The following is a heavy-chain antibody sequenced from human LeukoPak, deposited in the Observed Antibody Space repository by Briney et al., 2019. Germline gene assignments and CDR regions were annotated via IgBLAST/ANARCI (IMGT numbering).Heavy chain of an antibody. CDR1: GGSISSSSYY. CDR3: GGAVAGIHAFDI. V-gene: IGHV4-39*07. Sequence: SETLSLTCTVSGGSISSSSYYWGWIRQPPGNGLEWIGSIYYSGSTYYNPSLKSRVTISVDTSKNQFSLKLSSVTAADTAVYYCGGAVAGIHAFDIWGQGTMVTVSS. D-gene: IGHD6-19*01. J-gene: IGHJ3*02. CDR2: IYYSGST.